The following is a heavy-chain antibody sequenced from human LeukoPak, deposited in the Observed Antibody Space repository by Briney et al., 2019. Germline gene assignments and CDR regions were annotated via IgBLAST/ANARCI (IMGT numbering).Heavy chain of an antibody. D-gene: IGHD2/OR15-2a*01. CDR2: INPNSGGT. J-gene: IGHJ4*02. V-gene: IGHV1-2*02. CDR3: ARDSFALGIVIVPY. CDR1: GYTFIGYY. Sequence: ASVTVSCKASGYTFIGYYMHWVRQAPGQGLEWMGWINPNSGGTNYAQKFQGRVTMTSDTSTTTAYMELSRLRSDDTAVYYCARDSFALGIVIVPYWGQGTLVTVSS.